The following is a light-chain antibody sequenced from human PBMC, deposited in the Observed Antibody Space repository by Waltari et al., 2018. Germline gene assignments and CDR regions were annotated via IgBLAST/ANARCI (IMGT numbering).Light chain of an antibody. CDR3: QQYGSSPPAGT. CDR1: QSVSSSY. CDR2: GAS. J-gene: IGKJ2*01. V-gene: IGKV3-20*01. Sequence: EIVLTQSPGTLSWSPGERATLSCRASQSVSSSYLAWYQQKPGQAPRLLIYGASSRATGIPDRFSGSGSGTDFTLTISRLEPEDFAVYYCQQYGSSPPAGTFGQGTKLEIK.